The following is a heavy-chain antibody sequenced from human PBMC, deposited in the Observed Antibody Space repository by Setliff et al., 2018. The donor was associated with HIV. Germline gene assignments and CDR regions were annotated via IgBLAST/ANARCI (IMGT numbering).Heavy chain of an antibody. J-gene: IGHJ4*02. CDR3: ARVLWPYSSSRFDY. D-gene: IGHD6-19*01. V-gene: IGHV1-18*01. Sequence: GASVKVSCKASGYTFSNFAIGWLRQAPGQGLEWMGWISSYSDNTFYARSLQGRVTMTTDTASSTSYMELRSLRSDDTAMYYCARVLWPYSSSRFDYWGQGTLVTVSS. CDR2: ISSYSDNT. CDR1: GYTFSNFA.